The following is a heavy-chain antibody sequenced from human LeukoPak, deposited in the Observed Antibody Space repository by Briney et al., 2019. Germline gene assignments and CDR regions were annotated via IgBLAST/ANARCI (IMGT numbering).Heavy chain of an antibody. Sequence: PGGSLRLSCAASGFTFSTYSINWVRRAPGKGLEWVSYISSSSTTIYYADSVKGRFTISRDNAKNSLYLQMNSLRAEDTAVYYCARAETTSGSYYHYWGQGTLVTVSS. J-gene: IGHJ4*02. D-gene: IGHD3-10*01. CDR1: GFTFSTYS. V-gene: IGHV3-48*01. CDR3: ARAETTSGSYYHY. CDR2: ISSSSTTI.